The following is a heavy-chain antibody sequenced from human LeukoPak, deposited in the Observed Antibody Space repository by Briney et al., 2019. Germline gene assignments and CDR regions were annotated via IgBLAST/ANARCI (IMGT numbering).Heavy chain of an antibody. Sequence: GASVKVSCKASGYTFTSYYMHWVRQAPGQGLEWMGIINPSGGSTSYAQKFQGRVTMTRDTSTSTVYMELSSLRSEDTAVYYCARGLLTEAQHRYSGSYPDYWGQGTLVTVSS. D-gene: IGHD1-26*01. CDR3: ARGLLTEAQHRYSGSYPDY. V-gene: IGHV1-46*01. J-gene: IGHJ4*02. CDR1: GYTFTSYY. CDR2: INPSGGST.